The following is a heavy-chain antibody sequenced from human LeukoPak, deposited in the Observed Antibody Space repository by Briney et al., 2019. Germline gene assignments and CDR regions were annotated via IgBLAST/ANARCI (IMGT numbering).Heavy chain of an antibody. CDR3: AKDIIGYAPL. CDR2: VSVDGDTK. V-gene: IGHV3-43*01. CDR1: GFTFDDFP. D-gene: IGHD2-8*01. J-gene: IGHJ4*02. Sequence: GGSLRLSCAASGFTFDDFPMHWVRQQPGKGLEWVSLVSVDGDTKYYADSVRGRFTISRDNSKNSLYLRMNSLRIEDTAFYYCAKDIIGYAPLWGQGTLVTVSS.